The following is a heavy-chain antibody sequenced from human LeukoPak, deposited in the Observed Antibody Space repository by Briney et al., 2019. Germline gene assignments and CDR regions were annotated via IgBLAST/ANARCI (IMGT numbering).Heavy chain of an antibody. V-gene: IGHV3-11*01. D-gene: IGHD3-10*01. CDR1: GFTFSDYY. CDR3: ANSAGGGYYGSEYI. CDR2: INNSGRTM. Sequence: GGSLRLSCAASGFTFSDYYMSWIRQAPGKGLEWISYINNSGRTMYYADSVKGRFTISRDNAKNSLYLQMNSLRAEDTAVYYCANSAGGGYYGSEYIWGQGTMVTVSS. J-gene: IGHJ3*02.